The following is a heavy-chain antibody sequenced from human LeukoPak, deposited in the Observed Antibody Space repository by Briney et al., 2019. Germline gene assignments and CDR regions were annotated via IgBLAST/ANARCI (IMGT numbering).Heavy chain of an antibody. CDR3: ARDVAHSYGKAWGN. CDR1: GFIFSNYA. D-gene: IGHD5-18*01. Sequence: PGGALRLSRAASGFIFSNYAMSWVRQAAGKGLEWVSAISGSGGTTFYADSVKGRFTISRDNSKNTLYLQVNSLRAADTAIYYCARDVAHSYGKAWGNWGQGTLVTVSS. CDR2: ISGSGGTT. V-gene: IGHV3-23*01. J-gene: IGHJ4*02.